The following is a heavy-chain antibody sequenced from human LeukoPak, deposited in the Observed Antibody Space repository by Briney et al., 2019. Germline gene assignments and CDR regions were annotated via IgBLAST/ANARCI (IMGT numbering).Heavy chain of an antibody. D-gene: IGHD3-9*01. CDR3: ARDSDWFRFDY. V-gene: IGHV3-7*03. Sequence: PGGSLRLSCAASGFTFSSSWMTWVRQAPGKGLEWVANIKEDGSEKYYVDSVKGRFTISRDNAKNSLYLQMSSLRAEDTAMYYCARDSDWFRFDYWGQGTLVTVSS. J-gene: IGHJ4*02. CDR2: IKEDGSEK. CDR1: GFTFSSSW.